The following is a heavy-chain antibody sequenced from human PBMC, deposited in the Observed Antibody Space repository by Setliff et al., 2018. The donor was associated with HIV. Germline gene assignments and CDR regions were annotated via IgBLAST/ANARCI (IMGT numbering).Heavy chain of an antibody. CDR1: GGSISSHY. D-gene: IGHD1-26*01. CDR2: IYYSGST. CDR3: ARVPHRVVGTTTLLYHFDY. V-gene: IGHV4-59*08. Sequence: TLSLTCTVSGGSISSHYWSWIRQPPGKGLEWIGYIYYSGSTNYNPSLKSRVTISVDTTTNHASLQVNSVTAVDTAVYYCARVPHRVVGTTTLLYHFDYWGLGTLVTVSS. J-gene: IGHJ4*02.